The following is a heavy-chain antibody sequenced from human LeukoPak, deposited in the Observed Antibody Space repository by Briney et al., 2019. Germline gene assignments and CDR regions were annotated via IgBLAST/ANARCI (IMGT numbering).Heavy chain of an antibody. CDR2: IYYSGST. Sequence: SETLSLTCTVSGGSISSSSYYWGWIRQPPGKGLEWIGSIYYSGSTYYNPSLKSRVTISVDTSKNQFSLKLSSVTAADTAVYYCARVKNFWSGYRHPTDAFDIWGQGTMVTVSS. J-gene: IGHJ3*02. D-gene: IGHD3-3*01. CDR1: GGSISSSSYY. CDR3: ARVKNFWSGYRHPTDAFDI. V-gene: IGHV4-39*01.